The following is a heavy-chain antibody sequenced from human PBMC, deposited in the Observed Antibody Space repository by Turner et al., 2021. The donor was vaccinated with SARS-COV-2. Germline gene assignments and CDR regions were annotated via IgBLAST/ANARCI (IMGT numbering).Heavy chain of an antibody. D-gene: IGHD3-22*01. Sequence: QVQLQESGPGLVKPSETLSLTCTVSGGSVSSGAYYWSWIRQPPGKGLEWIGYIHYGGRSNTNPSLRSRVTISAHTSKNQFSVNLSSVTAADTAVYYCASSLDYYDSSGPEGWFDPWGQGILVTVSS. CDR2: IHYGGRS. CDR3: ASSLDYYDSSGPEGWFDP. V-gene: IGHV4-61*08. CDR1: GGSVSSGAYY. J-gene: IGHJ5*02.